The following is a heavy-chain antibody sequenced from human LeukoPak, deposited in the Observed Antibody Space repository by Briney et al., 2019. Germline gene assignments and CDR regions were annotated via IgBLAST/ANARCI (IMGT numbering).Heavy chain of an antibody. CDR1: GFTFSSYT. Sequence: GGSPRLSCAASGFTFSSYTMSWGPATPGEGAWWGSPICGSGGRTYSAESVRGRFSLSRDNSQNTLFLQINSLRAEDKAVYYCAKRYCSGCSCPLYYYYGRDVWGQGTTVTVSS. V-gene: IGHV3-23*01. J-gene: IGHJ6*02. CDR3: AKRYCSGCSCPLYYYYGRDV. CDR2: ICGSGGRT. D-gene: IGHD2-15*01.